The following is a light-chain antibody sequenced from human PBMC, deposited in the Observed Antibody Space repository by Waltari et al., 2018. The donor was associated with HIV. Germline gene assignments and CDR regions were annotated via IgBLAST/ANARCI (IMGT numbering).Light chain of an antibody. Sequence: QSVLTPPPPVSGAPGQSVTISCTWSSPHIGAGSAVHWYQQLPGAAPKLLLDGNRNRPSGVPDLFSGSKSGTSASLAITGLQAEDEADYYCQSYDSSLSGVVFGGGTRLTVL. CDR3: QSYDSSLSGVV. V-gene: IGLV1-40*01. J-gene: IGLJ2*01. CDR2: GNR. CDR1: SPHIGAGSA.